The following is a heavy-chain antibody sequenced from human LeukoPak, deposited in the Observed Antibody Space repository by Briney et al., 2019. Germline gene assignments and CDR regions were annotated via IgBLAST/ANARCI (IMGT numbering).Heavy chain of an antibody. V-gene: IGHV3-7*01. J-gene: IGHJ4*02. CDR1: GFTFSDFW. D-gene: IGHD3-10*01. CDR2: IKQDGSEK. CDR3: ARRGWFGELFPANY. Sequence: GSLRLSCAASGFTFSDFWMTWARQAPGKGLEWVANIKQDGSEKYYVDSVRGRFTISRDNAKNSLYLQMNSLRAEDTAVYYCARRGWFGELFPANYWGQGTLVTVS.